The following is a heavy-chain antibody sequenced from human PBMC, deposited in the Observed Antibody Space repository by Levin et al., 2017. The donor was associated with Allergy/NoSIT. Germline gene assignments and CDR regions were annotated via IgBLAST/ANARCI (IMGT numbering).Heavy chain of an antibody. V-gene: IGHV1-2*02. J-gene: IGHJ2*01. D-gene: IGHD6-19*01. CDR2: INPNSGGT. Sequence: ASVKVSCKASGYTFTGYYMHWVRQAPGQGLEWMGWINPNSGGTNYAQKFQGRVTMTRDTSISTAYMELSRLRSDDTAVYYCAREGSGWYHPPDWYFDLWGRGTLVTVSS. CDR1: GYTFTGYY. CDR3: AREGSGWYHPPDWYFDL.